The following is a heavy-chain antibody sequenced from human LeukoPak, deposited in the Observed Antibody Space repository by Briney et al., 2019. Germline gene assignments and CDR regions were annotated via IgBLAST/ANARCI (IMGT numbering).Heavy chain of an antibody. CDR2: INHSGST. CDR1: GGSFSGYY. CDR3: ARRYGDPYYFDH. V-gene: IGHV4-34*01. J-gene: IGHJ4*02. Sequence: PSETLSLTCAVYGGSFSGYYWSWIRQPPGKGLEWIGEINHSGSTNYNPSLKSRVTISVDTSKNQFSLKLSSVTAADTAVYYCARRYGDPYYFDHWGQGTLVTVSS. D-gene: IGHD4-17*01.